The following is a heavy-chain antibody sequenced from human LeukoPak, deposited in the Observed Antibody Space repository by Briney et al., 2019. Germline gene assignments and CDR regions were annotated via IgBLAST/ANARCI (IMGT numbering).Heavy chain of an antibody. CDR2: IYHSGST. Sequence: SETLSLTCTVSGYSISSGYYWGWIRQPPGKGLEWIGSIYHSGSTYYNPSLKSRVTISVDTSKNQFSLKLSSVTAADTAVYYCARAPVGYYDFWSGSYYYYMDVWGKGTTVTVSS. CDR3: ARAPVGYYDFWSGSYYYYMDV. J-gene: IGHJ6*03. V-gene: IGHV4-38-2*02. D-gene: IGHD3-3*01. CDR1: GYSISSGYY.